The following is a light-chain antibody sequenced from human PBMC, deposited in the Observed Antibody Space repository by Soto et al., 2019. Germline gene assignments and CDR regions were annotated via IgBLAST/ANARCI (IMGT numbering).Light chain of an antibody. Sequence: IQMTQSPSSLSASVGDRVTITCRASQSISRNLNWYQQKPGKAPELLIYTASNLQSGVPSRFSGCGSETDFALTISSLQTEDYAVYYCQQSHTSPLSFGGGTKVEFK. J-gene: IGKJ4*01. V-gene: IGKV1-39*01. CDR3: QQSHTSPLS. CDR2: TAS. CDR1: QSISRN.